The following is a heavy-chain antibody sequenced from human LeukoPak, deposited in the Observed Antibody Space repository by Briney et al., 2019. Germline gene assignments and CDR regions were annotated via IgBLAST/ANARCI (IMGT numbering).Heavy chain of an antibody. CDR3: ARATDRYSGSYFYYYYYMDV. J-gene: IGHJ6*03. CDR2: ISSSSSTI. V-gene: IGHV3-48*01. D-gene: IGHD1-26*01. CDR1: GFTFSSYS. Sequence: PGGSLRLSCAASGFTFSSYSMNWVRQAPGKGLEWVSYISSSSSTIYYADSVKGRFTISRDNAKNSLYLQMNSLRAEDTAVYYCARATDRYSGSYFYYYYYMDVWGKGTAVTVSS.